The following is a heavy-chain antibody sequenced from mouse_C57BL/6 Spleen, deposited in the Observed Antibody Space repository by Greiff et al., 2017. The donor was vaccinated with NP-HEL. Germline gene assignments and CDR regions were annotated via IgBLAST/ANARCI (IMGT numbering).Heavy chain of an antibody. Sequence: EVKLVESGGDLVKPGGSLKLSCAASGFTFSSYGMSWVRQTPDKRLEWVATISSGGSYTYYPDSVKGRFTISRDNAKNTLYLQMSSLKSEDTAMYYCARHPHGYFDYWGQGTTLTVSS. J-gene: IGHJ2*01. CDR2: ISSGGSYT. V-gene: IGHV5-6*01. CDR1: GFTFSSYG. CDR3: ARHPHGYFDY.